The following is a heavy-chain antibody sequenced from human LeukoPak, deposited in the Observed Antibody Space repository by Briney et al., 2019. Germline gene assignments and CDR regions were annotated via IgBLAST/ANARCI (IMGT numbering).Heavy chain of an antibody. J-gene: IGHJ6*03. D-gene: IGHD3-10*01. CDR2: ISGSGGST. CDR1: GFTFSSYA. V-gene: IGHV3-23*01. Sequence: GGSLRLSCAASGFTFSSYAMSWVRQAPGKGLEWVSAISGSGGSTYYADSVKGRFTISRDNSKNTLYLQMNSLRAEDTAVYYCATSGDYGSGTYYYYYYMDVWGKGTTVTVSS. CDR3: ATSGDYGSGTYYYYYYMDV.